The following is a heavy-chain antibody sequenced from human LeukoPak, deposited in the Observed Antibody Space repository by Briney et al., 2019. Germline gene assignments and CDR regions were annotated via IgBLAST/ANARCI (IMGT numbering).Heavy chain of an antibody. J-gene: IGHJ4*02. Sequence: GGSLRLSCAAVGFAFNSHALTWVRQAPGGGLDWVSSISVSSTPYYLDSVKGRFTISRDNSNNALFLQMVSLRAEDTAVYYCVRDYNFYFDYWGQGTLVTVSS. D-gene: IGHD3-10*01. V-gene: IGHV3-23*01. CDR2: ISVSSTP. CDR1: GFAFNSHA. CDR3: VRDYNFYFDY.